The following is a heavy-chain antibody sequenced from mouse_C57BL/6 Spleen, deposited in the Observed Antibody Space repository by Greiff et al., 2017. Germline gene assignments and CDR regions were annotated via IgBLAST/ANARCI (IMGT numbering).Heavy chain of an antibody. CDR3: ARLHYYGSSYGFDY. V-gene: IGHV5-17*01. D-gene: IGHD1-1*01. CDR1: GFTFSDYG. CDR2: ISSGSSTI. J-gene: IGHJ2*01. Sequence: EVKVVESGGGLVKPGGSLKLSCAASGFTFSDYGMHWVRQAPEKGLEWVAYISSGSSTIYYADTVKGRFTISRDNAKNTLFLQMTSLRSEDTAMYYCARLHYYGSSYGFDYWGQGTTLTVSS.